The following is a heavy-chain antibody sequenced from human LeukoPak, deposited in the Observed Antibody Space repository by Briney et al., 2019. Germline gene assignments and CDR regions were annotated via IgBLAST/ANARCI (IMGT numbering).Heavy chain of an antibody. CDR1: GFTVNSNY. V-gene: IGHV3-53*01. CDR3: ARGGPYVPLET. D-gene: IGHD5-24*01. CDR2: IYSGGST. Sequence: GGSLRLFCAASGFTVNSNYMSWVRQAPGKALEWVSVIYSGGSTYYADSVRGRFTISRDNSKNTLYLQMNSLRAEDTAVYYCARGGPYVPLETWGQGTLVTVSS. J-gene: IGHJ5*02.